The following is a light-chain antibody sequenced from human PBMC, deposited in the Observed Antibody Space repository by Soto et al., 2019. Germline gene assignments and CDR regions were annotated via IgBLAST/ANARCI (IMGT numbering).Light chain of an antibody. CDR3: CSYAGSNTYV. CDR1: SSDVGSYNL. V-gene: IGLV2-23*01. Sequence: QSSLTHPASLSGSPGQSITISCTETSSDVGSYNLVSWYQHHPGKAPKLMIYEDNKRPSGVSNRFSGSKSGNTASLTISGLQAEDEADYYCCSYAGSNTYVFGTGTKVTGL. CDR2: EDN. J-gene: IGLJ1*01.